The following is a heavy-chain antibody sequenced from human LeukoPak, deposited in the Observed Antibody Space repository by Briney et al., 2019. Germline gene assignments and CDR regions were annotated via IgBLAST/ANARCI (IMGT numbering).Heavy chain of an antibody. CDR3: ASTGKAKTYYGMDV. CDR1: GGSPSSGDYY. Sequence: ASETLSLTCTVPGGSPSSGDYYWSWIRQPPGKGLEWIGYIYYSGSTYYNPSLKSRVTISVDTSKNQFSLKLSSVTAADTAVYYCASTGKAKTYYGMDVWGQGTTVTVSS. V-gene: IGHV4-30-4*01. CDR2: IYYSGST. J-gene: IGHJ6*02.